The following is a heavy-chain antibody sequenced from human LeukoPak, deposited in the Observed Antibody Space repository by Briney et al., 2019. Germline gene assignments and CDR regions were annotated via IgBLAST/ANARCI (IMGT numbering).Heavy chain of an antibody. CDR3: ARDSGYCSSTSCYNDYYYMDV. Sequence: ASVKVSCKASGYTFTGYYMHWVRQAPGQGLEWVGWINPNSGGTNYAQKFQGRVTMTRDTSISTAYMELSRLRSDDTAVYYCARDSGYCSSTSCYNDYYYMDVWGKGTTVTVSS. CDR1: GYTFTGYY. D-gene: IGHD2-2*02. CDR2: INPNSGGT. J-gene: IGHJ6*03. V-gene: IGHV1-2*02.